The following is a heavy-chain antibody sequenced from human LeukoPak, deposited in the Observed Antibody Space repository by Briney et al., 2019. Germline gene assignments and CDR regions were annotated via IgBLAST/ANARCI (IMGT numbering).Heavy chain of an antibody. Sequence: ASVKVSCKASGYTFTGYYIHWLRQAPGQGLEWMGRINPNSGGTNYAQKFQGRVTMTRDTSISTAYMELSWLKSDDTAVYYCARVGVDLWFDPWGQGTLVTVSS. V-gene: IGHV1-2*06. J-gene: IGHJ5*02. CDR2: INPNSGGT. D-gene: IGHD3/OR15-3a*01. CDR1: GYTFTGYY. CDR3: ARVGVDLWFDP.